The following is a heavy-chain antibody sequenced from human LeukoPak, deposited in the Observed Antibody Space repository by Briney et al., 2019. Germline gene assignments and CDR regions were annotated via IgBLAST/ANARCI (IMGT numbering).Heavy chain of an antibody. D-gene: IGHD2-2*01. J-gene: IGHJ6*04. CDR1: GYTFTSYG. V-gene: IGHV1-18*04. CDR3: ARDPLYCSSTSCYDQDYYYGMDV. Sequence: ASVKVSCKASGYTFTSYGISWVRQAPGQGLEWMGWISAYNGNTNYAQKLQGRVTMTTDTSTSTAYMELRSLRSDDTAVYYCARDPLYCSSTSCYDQDYYYGMDVWGKGTTVTVSS. CDR2: ISAYNGNT.